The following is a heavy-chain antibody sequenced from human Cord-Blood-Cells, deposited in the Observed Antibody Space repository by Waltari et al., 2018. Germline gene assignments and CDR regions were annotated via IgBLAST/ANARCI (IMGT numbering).Heavy chain of an antibody. CDR1: GGTISSSY. CDR2: IYYSGST. J-gene: IGHJ2*01. D-gene: IGHD1-26*01. CDR3: ARGRAVPGHWYFDL. V-gene: IGHV4-59*01. Sequence: QVQLQESGPGLEKPSENLSLTCTDSGGTISSSYWSWIRQPPGKGLEWSGYIYYSGSTNYNPSLKSRVTISVDTSKNQFSLKLSSVTAADTAVYYCARGRAVPGHWYFDLWGRGTLVTVSS.